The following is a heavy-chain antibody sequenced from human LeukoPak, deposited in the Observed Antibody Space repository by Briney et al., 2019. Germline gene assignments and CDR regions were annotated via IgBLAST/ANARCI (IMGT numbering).Heavy chain of an antibody. V-gene: IGHV4-59*01. Sequence: SETLSLTCTVSGGSISSYYWSWIRQPPGKGLEWIGYIYYSGSTNYNPSLKSRVTISVDTSKNQFSLKLSSVTAADTAVYYCARVGLITFGGVIVDTPFDYWGQGTLVTVSS. J-gene: IGHJ4*02. CDR1: GGSISSYY. CDR2: IYYSGST. D-gene: IGHD3-16*02. CDR3: ARVGLITFGGVIVDTPFDY.